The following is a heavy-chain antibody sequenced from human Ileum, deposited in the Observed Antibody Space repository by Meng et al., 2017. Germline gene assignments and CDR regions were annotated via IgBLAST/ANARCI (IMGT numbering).Heavy chain of an antibody. CDR1: GCSVTTDGVG. CDR3: AHKREETTVNYFDY. J-gene: IGHJ4*02. Sequence: ISSESGHTAVTPTQTLSPTCLLSGCSVTTDGVGVGWIRQPPGKALEWLALIYWDDDTRYSPSLKHRLTITKDTSKNQVVLTMTDMDPVDTATYYCAHKREETTVNYFDYWGQGTLVTVSS. V-gene: IGHV2-5*02. CDR2: IYWDDDT. D-gene: IGHD4-17*01.